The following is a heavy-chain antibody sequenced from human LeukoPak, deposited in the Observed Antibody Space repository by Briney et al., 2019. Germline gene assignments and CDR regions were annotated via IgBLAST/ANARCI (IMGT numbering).Heavy chain of an antibody. Sequence: GGSLRLSCAASGFTFSSYKMNWVRQAPGKGLEWVSSISTSSSYIYYADSVKGRFTISRDNAKNSLYLQMNSLRAEDTAVYYCARVGLGISDYFDYWGQGTLVTVSS. V-gene: IGHV3-21*01. D-gene: IGHD7-27*01. CDR3: ARVGLGISDYFDY. CDR2: ISTSSSYI. J-gene: IGHJ4*02. CDR1: GFTFSSYK.